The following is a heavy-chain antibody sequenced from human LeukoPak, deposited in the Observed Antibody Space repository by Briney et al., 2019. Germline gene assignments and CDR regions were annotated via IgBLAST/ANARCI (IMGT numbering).Heavy chain of an antibody. D-gene: IGHD3-9*01. J-gene: IGHJ4*02. CDR2: INLNSGGT. V-gene: IGHV1-2*02. Sequence: RASVKVSCKASGYTFTGSYMHWVRQAPGQGLEWMGWINLNSGGTNYAQKFQVRVTMTRDTSISTAYMELSRLGSDDTAVYYCARSPHILTGENFDYWGQGTLVTVS. CDR1: GYTFTGSY. CDR3: ARSPHILTGENFDY.